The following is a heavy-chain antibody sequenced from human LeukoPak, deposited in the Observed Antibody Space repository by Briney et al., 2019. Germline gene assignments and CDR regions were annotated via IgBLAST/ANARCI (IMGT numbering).Heavy chain of an antibody. D-gene: IGHD6-19*01. CDR1: GFTFSTYW. CDR2: IRKDGSDI. V-gene: IGHV3-7*01. J-gene: IGHJ4*02. Sequence: PGGSLRLSCAASGFTFSTYWMSWVRQAPGKGLEWVANIRKDGSDIHYVDSVKGRFTISRDNAKNSLYLEMSSLRGEDTALYYCTRARPNGMAGTPDYFDYWGQGTLVTVSS. CDR3: TRARPNGMAGTPDYFDY.